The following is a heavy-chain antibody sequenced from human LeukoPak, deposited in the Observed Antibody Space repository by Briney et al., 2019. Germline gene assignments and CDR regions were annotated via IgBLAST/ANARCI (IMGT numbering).Heavy chain of an antibody. Sequence: GSLRLSCAASGFTFSRFGIHWVRQAPGKGLQWVALISYDGSKTYYAASVKDRFTISRDSSKNTLYLQMNSLRTDDTAVYYCARDSQRWSLENFYAMDVWGQGTTVSVSS. V-gene: IGHV3-30*03. CDR3: ARDSQRWSLENFYAMDV. CDR2: ISYDGSKT. J-gene: IGHJ6*02. CDR1: GFTFSRFG. D-gene: IGHD1-1*01.